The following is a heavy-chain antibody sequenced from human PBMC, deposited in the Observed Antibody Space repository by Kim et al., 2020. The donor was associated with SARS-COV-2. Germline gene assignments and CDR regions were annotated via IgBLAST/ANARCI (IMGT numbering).Heavy chain of an antibody. CDR1: GGSFSGYY. V-gene: IGHV4-34*01. Sequence: SETLSLTCAVYGGSFSGYYWSWIRQPPGKGLEWIGEINHSGSTNYNPSLKSRVTISVDTSKNQFSLKLSSVTAADTAVYYCARGEQGVGVDILTGYYTRNYGMDVWGQGTTVTVSS. D-gene: IGHD3-9*01. J-gene: IGHJ6*02. CDR2: INHSGST. CDR3: ARGEQGVGVDILTGYYTRNYGMDV.